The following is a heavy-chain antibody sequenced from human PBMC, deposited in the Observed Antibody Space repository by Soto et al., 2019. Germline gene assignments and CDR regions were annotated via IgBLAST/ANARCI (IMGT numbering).Heavy chain of an antibody. CDR1: GFSLSSYG. Sequence: QVQLVESGGGVVQPGRSLRLSCAASGFSLSSYGMHWVRQAPGKGLEWVAVIYYDGSNKVYGSDEVYADSVKGRFTVSXXXXXXXXXXXXXXXXXXXXXXXXXXXXXXXXXHGLTHWGQGTLVTVSS. CDR3: XXXXXXXXHGLTH. CDR2: IYYDGSNKVYGSDE. D-gene: IGHD3-9*01. J-gene: IGHJ4*02. V-gene: IGHV3-33*01.